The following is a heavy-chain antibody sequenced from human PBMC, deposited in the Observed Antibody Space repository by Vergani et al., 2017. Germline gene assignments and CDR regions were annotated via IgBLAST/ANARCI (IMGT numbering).Heavy chain of an antibody. CDR2: INPSGGHT. J-gene: IGHJ4*02. CDR1: GSTFSNYY. CDR3: ARGDYGILTGYRY. D-gene: IGHD3-9*01. V-gene: IGHV1-46*03. Sequence: QLQLLQSGAELKKSGASVKVSCKTSGSTFSNYYMHWLRQAPGQGLEWMGIINPSGGHTTYAQKFQGRVTMTRDTSTSTVYMELSSLRSEDTAIYYCARGDYGILTGYRYWGQGTLVTVSA.